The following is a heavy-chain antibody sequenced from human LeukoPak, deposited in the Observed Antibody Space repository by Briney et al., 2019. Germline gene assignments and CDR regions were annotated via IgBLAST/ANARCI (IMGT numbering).Heavy chain of an antibody. CDR3: ARDGIGDKRGRTFDY. J-gene: IGHJ4*02. D-gene: IGHD1-26*01. CDR1: GGTFSSYA. CDR2: IIPIFGTA. Sequence: SVKVSCMASGGTFSSYAISWVRQAPGQGLEWMGGIIPIFGTANYAQKFQGRVTITTDESTSTAYMELSSLRSEDTAVYYCARDGIGDKRGRTFDYWGQGTLVTVSS. V-gene: IGHV1-69*05.